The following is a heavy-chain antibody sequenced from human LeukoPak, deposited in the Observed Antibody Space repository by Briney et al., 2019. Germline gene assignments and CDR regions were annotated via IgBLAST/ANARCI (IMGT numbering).Heavy chain of an antibody. CDR2: ISKDGSDK. D-gene: IGHD2-15*01. Sequence: SCKASGYTFTSYYMHWVRQAPGKGLEWVAVISKDGSDKHHADSVKGRFTISRDDSKNTLYLQMNSLRAEDTAVYFCAKDPHMAAAYYFDYWGQGTLVTVSS. CDR3: AKDPHMAAAYYFDY. V-gene: IGHV3-30*18. J-gene: IGHJ4*02. CDR1: GYTFTSYY.